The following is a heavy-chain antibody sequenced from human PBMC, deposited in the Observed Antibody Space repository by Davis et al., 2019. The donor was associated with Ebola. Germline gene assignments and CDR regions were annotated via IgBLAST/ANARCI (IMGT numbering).Heavy chain of an antibody. V-gene: IGHV1-8*01. CDR2: MNPNSGNT. D-gene: IGHD2-2*01. CDR1: GYTFTSYD. Sequence: ASVKVSCKASGYTFTSYDINWVRQATGQGLEWMGWMNPNSGNTGYAQKFQGRVTMTRNTSISTAYMELSSLRSEDTAVYYCARVSSSRLHYYYYGMDVWGQGTTVTVSS. CDR3: ARVSSSRLHYYYYGMDV. J-gene: IGHJ6*02.